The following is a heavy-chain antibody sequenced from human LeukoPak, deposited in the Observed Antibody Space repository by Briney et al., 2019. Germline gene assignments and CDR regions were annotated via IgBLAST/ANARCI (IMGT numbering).Heavy chain of an antibody. V-gene: IGHV3-7*03. D-gene: IGHD1-26*01. CDR2: IKQDGSEK. CDR1: GFTFSSYW. J-gene: IGHJ5*02. Sequence: PGGSLRLSCAASGFTFSSYWMSWVRQAPGKGLEWVANIKQDGSEKYYVDSVKGRFTISRDNAKNSLYLQMNSLRAEDTAVYYCARGDSGSYMDWFDPWGQGTLVTVSS. CDR3: ARGDSGSYMDWFDP.